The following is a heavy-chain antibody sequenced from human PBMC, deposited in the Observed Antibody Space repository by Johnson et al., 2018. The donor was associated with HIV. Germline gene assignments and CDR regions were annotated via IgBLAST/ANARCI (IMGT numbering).Heavy chain of an antibody. V-gene: IGHV3-11*04. J-gene: IGHJ3*02. CDR2: ISSSGSNI. Sequence: QVQLVESGGGLVKPGGSLRLSCAASGFSFSNYWMNWVRQAPGKGLEWVSYISSSGSNIYYADSVKGRFTISRDNAKNSLYLQMNSLRAEDTAVYYCARVGDGSGYYFDAFDIWGQGTMVTVSS. D-gene: IGHD3-22*01. CDR3: ARVGDGSGYYFDAFDI. CDR1: GFSFSNYW.